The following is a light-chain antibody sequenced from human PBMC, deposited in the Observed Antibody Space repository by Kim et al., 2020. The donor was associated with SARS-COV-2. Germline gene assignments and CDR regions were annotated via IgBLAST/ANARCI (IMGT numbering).Light chain of an antibody. J-gene: IGLJ2*01. V-gene: IGLV3-19*01. CDR3: NSRDTSHFVI. CDR1: SLRKYY. CDR2: GKN. Sequence: SSELTQDPAVSVALGQTVRITCQGDSLRKYYATWYQQKPGQAPVLLISGKNNRPSGIPDRFPGSSSGNTASLTIAGAQAEDEADYYCNSRDTSHFVIFGGGTKLTVL.